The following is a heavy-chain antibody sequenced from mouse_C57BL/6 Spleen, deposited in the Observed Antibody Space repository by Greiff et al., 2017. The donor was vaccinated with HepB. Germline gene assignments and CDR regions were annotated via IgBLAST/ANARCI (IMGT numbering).Heavy chain of an antibody. D-gene: IGHD4-1*01. J-gene: IGHJ4*01. CDR1: GFTFSDYG. V-gene: IGHV5-17*01. CDR2: ISSGSSTI. CDR3: ARNWDRGAMDY. Sequence: EVKLVESGGGLVKPGGSLKLSCAASGFTFSDYGMHWVRQAPEKGLEWVAYISSGSSTIYYADTVKGRFTISRDNAKNTLFLQMTSLRSEDTAMYYCARNWDRGAMDYWGQGTSVTVSS.